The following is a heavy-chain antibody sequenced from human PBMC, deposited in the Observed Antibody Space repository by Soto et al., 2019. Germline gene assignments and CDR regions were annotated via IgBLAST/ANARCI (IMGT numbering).Heavy chain of an antibody. CDR1: GFTFSSYA. V-gene: IGHV3-30-3*01. CDR2: ISYDGSNK. CDR3: ARGPLWGTAMVLWYFDL. Sequence: QVQLVESGGGVVQPGRSLRLSCAASGFTFSSYAMHWVRQAPGKGLEWVAVISYDGSNKYYADSVKGRFTISRDNSKKSLYLQMNSLRSEDTVVYYCARGPLWGTAMVLWYFDLWGRGTLVTVSS. D-gene: IGHD5-18*01. J-gene: IGHJ2*01.